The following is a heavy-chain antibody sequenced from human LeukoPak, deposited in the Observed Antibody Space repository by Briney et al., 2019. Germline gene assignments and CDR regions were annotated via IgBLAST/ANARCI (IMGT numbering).Heavy chain of an antibody. Sequence: GGSLRLSCAASGFTFSSYWLHWVRQAPGKGLVWVSRINSDGSSTRYADSVKGRFTIFRVNVENTLYLQMNSLSADDTAMYYCVRYDVDARRFDYWGQGTLVTVSS. CDR3: VRYDVDARRFDY. V-gene: IGHV3-74*01. D-gene: IGHD2-8*01. J-gene: IGHJ4*02. CDR2: INSDGSST. CDR1: GFTFSSYW.